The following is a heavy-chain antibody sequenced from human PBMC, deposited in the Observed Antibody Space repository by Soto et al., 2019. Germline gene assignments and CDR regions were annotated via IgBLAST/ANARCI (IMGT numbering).Heavy chain of an antibody. CDR3: AKSTGVLATTGGAFDV. CDR1: GFTFSRYA. Sequence: EVQLLESGGGLVQPGGSLRLSSTASGFTFSRYAMSWVRQAPGKGLERVSAISGSGADSYYPDSVKGRFIISSDNCKNTLRLQRNSLRSEDSAVYYCAKSTGVLATTGGAFDVWRQGTMGTVSA. CDR2: ISGSGADS. D-gene: IGHD5-12*01. J-gene: IGHJ3*01. V-gene: IGHV3-23*01.